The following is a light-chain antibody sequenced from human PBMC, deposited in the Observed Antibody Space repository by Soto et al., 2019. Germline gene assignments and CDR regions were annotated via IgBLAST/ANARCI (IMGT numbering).Light chain of an antibody. CDR3: AAWDDSVKGVL. CDR2: GNN. CDR1: ASNFGSNS. V-gene: IGLV1-44*01. Sequence: QSVLTQSPSASGTPGQRVTISCSGSASNFGSNSVNWYQQLPGTAPKVVIYGNNQPPSGVPDRFSGSKSGTSASLAISGLQSDDEADYYCAAWDDSVKGVLFGGGTKVTVL. J-gene: IGLJ2*01.